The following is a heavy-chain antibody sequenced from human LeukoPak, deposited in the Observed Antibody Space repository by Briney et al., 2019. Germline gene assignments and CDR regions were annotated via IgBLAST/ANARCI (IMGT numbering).Heavy chain of an antibody. CDR3: ARQGDFWSGSGASDI. CDR1: VYSISSGYY. Sequence: PSETLSLTCAVSVYSISSGYYWGWIRQPPGKGLEWIGSIYHSGSTYYNPSLKSRVTISVDTSKNQFSLKLSSVTAADTAVYYCARQGDFWSGSGASDIWGQGTMVTVSS. CDR2: IYHSGST. D-gene: IGHD3-3*01. V-gene: IGHV4-38-2*01. J-gene: IGHJ3*02.